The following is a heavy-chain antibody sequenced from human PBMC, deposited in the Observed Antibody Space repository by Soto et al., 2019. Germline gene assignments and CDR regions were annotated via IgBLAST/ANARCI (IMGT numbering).Heavy chain of an antibody. D-gene: IGHD2-2*01. J-gene: IGHJ4*02. CDR3: VRASMPKAHFDS. Sequence: SETLSLTCTVSGGPIRGYYWSWIRQSAGMGLEWIGRMHTSGSTNYNPSLKSRVTFSVDMSKNQISLKLTSVTAADTALYYCVRASMPKAHFDSWGQGTLVTVSS. V-gene: IGHV4-4*07. CDR2: MHTSGST. CDR1: GGPIRGYY.